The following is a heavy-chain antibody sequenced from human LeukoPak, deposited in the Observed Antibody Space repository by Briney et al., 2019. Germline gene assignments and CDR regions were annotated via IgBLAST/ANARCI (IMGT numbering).Heavy chain of an antibody. V-gene: IGHV4-4*07. Sequence: SETLSLTCTVSGGSISSYYWSWIRQPAGKGLEWIGRIYTSGSTNYNPSLKSRVTISVDTSKNRFSLKLSSVTAADTAVYYCARAASYGGNSDYWGQGTLVTVSS. D-gene: IGHD4-23*01. CDR1: GGSISSYY. CDR2: IYTSGST. CDR3: ARAASYGGNSDY. J-gene: IGHJ4*02.